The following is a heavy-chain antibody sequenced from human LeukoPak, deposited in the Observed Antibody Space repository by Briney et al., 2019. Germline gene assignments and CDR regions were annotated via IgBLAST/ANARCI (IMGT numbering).Heavy chain of an antibody. Sequence: ASVKVSCKASGYTFTGYYIHWVRQAPGQGLEWMGWINPNSGGTNYAQKFQGRVTMTRDTSISTAYMDLSRLRSDDTAVYYCARNWGAGHPINFDYWGQGTLVTVSS. V-gene: IGHV1-2*02. CDR1: GYTFTGYY. D-gene: IGHD3-16*01. CDR3: ARNWGAGHPINFDY. J-gene: IGHJ4*02. CDR2: INPNSGGT.